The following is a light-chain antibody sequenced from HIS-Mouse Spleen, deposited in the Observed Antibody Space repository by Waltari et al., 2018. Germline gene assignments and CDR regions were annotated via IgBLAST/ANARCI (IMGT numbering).Light chain of an antibody. CDR1: SSDVGGYNY. J-gene: IGLJ2*01. V-gene: IGLV2-11*01. CDR2: DVS. CDR3: CSYAGSYTLV. Sequence: QSALTQPRSVSGSPGQSVTIPCTGTSSDVGGYNYVLWYQQHPGKAPNLMIYDVSKRPSGVPDRFSGSKSGNTASLTISGLQAEDEADYYCCSYAGSYTLVFGGGTKLTVL.